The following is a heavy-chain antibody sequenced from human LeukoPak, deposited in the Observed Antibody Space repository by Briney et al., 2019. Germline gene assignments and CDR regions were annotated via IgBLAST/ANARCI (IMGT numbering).Heavy chain of an antibody. V-gene: IGHV1-8*01. D-gene: IGHD3-3*01. CDR3: VRTAGIFWSGAYYFDS. CDR1: GDSFTNYD. Sequence: GASVKVPCKASGDSFTNYDINWVRQATGQGLEWMGWMNPNSSNIGYAQKFQGRLTMIRNTSINTSYMELRSLTSDDTAVYYCVRTAGIFWSGAYYFDSWGQGTLVTVSS. J-gene: IGHJ4*02. CDR2: MNPNSSNI.